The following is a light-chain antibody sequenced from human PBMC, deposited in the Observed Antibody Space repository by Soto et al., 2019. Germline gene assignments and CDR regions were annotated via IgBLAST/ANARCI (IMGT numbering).Light chain of an antibody. CDR3: QQFTSYPLT. Sequence: VMTQSPGTLSLPQGERATLSCRASQTVRRNYLAWYQQNPGQAPRFLDDDASSRATGIPDRFSGGWSGTDFTLTISRLEPEDFAVYCCQQFTSYPLTFGGGTRVDI. V-gene: IGKV3-20*01. J-gene: IGKJ4*01. CDR2: DAS. CDR1: QTVRRNY.